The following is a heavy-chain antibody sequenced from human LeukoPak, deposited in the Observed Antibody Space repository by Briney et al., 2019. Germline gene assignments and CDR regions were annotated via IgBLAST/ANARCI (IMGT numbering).Heavy chain of an antibody. CDR2: IIPIFGTA. J-gene: IGHJ4*02. Sequence: GASVKVSCKASGHTFSRSYMHWVRQAPGQGLEWMGGIIPIFGTANYAQKFQGRVTITADESTSTAYMELSSLRSDDTAVYYCASYYYGSGSYYWVYWGQGTLVTVSS. D-gene: IGHD3-10*01. V-gene: IGHV1-69*13. CDR3: ASYYYGSGSYYWVY. CDR1: GHTFSRSY.